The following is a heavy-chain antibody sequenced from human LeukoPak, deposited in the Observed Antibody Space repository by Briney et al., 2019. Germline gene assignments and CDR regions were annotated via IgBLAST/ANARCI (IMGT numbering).Heavy chain of an antibody. J-gene: IGHJ6*02. Sequence: SETLSLTCAVYGGSFSGYYWSWIRQPPGKGLEWIGEINHSGSTNYNPSLKSRVTISVDTSKNQFSLKLSSVTAADTAVYYCARTPPTVTTSLYYYYGMDVWGQGTTVTVSS. D-gene: IGHD4-11*01. V-gene: IGHV4-34*01. CDR2: INHSGST. CDR1: GGSFSGYY. CDR3: ARTPPTVTTSLYYYYGMDV.